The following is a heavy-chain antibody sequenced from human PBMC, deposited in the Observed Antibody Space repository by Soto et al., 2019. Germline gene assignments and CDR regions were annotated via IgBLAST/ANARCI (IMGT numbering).Heavy chain of an antibody. Sequence: QVQLVESGGGVVQPGRSLRLSCAASGFTFSSYGMHWVRQAPGKGLEWVAVIWYDGSNKYYADSVKGRFTISRDNSKNTLYLQMNSLRAEDTAVYYCARDHLGYDSWSGPSLHGMDVWGQGTTVTVSS. D-gene: IGHD3-3*01. CDR1: GFTFSSYG. CDR2: IWYDGSNK. V-gene: IGHV3-33*01. J-gene: IGHJ6*02. CDR3: ARDHLGYDSWSGPSLHGMDV.